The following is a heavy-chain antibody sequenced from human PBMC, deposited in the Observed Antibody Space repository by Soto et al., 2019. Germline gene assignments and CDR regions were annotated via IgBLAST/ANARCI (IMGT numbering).Heavy chain of an antibody. CDR2: IWYDGSNK. J-gene: IGHJ6*02. D-gene: IGHD1-26*01. CDR3: ARDLTEAKIYYYYYGMDV. V-gene: IGHV3-33*01. Sequence: GGSLRLSCAASGFTFSSYGMHWVRQAPGKGLEWVAVIWYDGSNKYYADSVKGRFTISRDNSKNTLYLQMNSLRAEDTAVYYCARDLTEAKIYYYYYGMDVWGQGTTVTVSS. CDR1: GFTFSSYG.